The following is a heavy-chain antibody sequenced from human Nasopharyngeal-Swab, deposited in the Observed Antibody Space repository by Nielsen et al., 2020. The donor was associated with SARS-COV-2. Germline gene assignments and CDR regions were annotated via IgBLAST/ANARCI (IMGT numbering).Heavy chain of an antibody. Sequence: GESLKISCAASGFTFSSYAMSWVRQAPGKGLEWVSYISSSGSTIYYADSVKGRFTISRDNAKNSLYLQMNSLRAEDTAVYYCAREGGIAYYWGQGTLVTVSS. J-gene: IGHJ4*02. CDR2: ISSSGSTI. CDR1: GFTFSSYA. V-gene: IGHV3-48*03. D-gene: IGHD6-13*01. CDR3: AREGGIAYY.